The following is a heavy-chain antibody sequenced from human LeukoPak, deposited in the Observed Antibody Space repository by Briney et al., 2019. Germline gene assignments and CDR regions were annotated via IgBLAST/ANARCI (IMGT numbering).Heavy chain of an antibody. V-gene: IGHV3-7*01. CDR2: INQNGSEK. J-gene: IGHJ4*02. D-gene: IGHD6-19*01. CDR1: GFTFSDYC. CDR3: ARDQGAGSDY. Sequence: PGGSLRLSCAASGFTFSDYCMNWVRQAPGKGLEWVANINQNGSEKYYVDSVKGRFTISRDNAKNSLYLQMSSLRAEDAAVYYCARDQGAGSDYWGQGALVTVSS.